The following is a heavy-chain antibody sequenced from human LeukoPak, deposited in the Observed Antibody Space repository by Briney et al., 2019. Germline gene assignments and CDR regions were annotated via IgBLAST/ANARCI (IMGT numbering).Heavy chain of an antibody. V-gene: IGHV3-74*01. CDR2: INSYWSRT. CDR1: GFTFSGYW. J-gene: IGHJ4*02. Sequence: PGGSLRLSCAASGFTFSGYWMHWVRQDPGKGLVWVSRINSYWSRTSYADSVKGRFTISRDYAKNTLYLQMNSLRAEDTAVYYCARGGSYSFDYWGQGTLVTVSP. CDR3: ARGGSYSFDY. D-gene: IGHD1-26*01.